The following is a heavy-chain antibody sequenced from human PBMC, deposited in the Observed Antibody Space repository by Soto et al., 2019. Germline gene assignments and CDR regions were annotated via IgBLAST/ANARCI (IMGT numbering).Heavy chain of an antibody. J-gene: IGHJ4*02. Sequence: GGSLRLSCAASGFTFSSYSMNWVRQAPGKGLEWVSSISSSSSYIYYADSVKGRFTISRDNPKNSLYLQMNSLRAEDTAVYYCARAKGAVAGIGYWGQGTLVTVSS. CDR2: ISSSSSYI. D-gene: IGHD6-19*01. CDR1: GFTFSSYS. CDR3: ARAKGAVAGIGY. V-gene: IGHV3-21*01.